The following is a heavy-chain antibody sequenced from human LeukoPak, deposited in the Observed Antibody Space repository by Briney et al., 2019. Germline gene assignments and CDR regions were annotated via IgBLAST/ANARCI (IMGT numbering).Heavy chain of an antibody. D-gene: IGHD1-26*01. V-gene: IGHV3-23*01. CDR2: IFPSGGEI. J-gene: IGHJ4*02. Sequence: GSLRLSCAASEFTFSTFAMIWVRQPPGKGLEWVSSIFPSGGEIHYADSVRGRFTISRDNSKSTLSLQMNSLRAEDTAVYYCARGSYYYFDYWGQGTLVTVSS. CDR3: ARGSYYYFDY. CDR1: EFTFSTFA.